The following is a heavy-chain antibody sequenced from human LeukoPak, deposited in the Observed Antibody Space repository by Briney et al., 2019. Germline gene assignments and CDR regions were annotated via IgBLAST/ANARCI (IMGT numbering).Heavy chain of an antibody. V-gene: IGHV5-51*01. Sequence: GESLRISCKGSGYTFSSCWIGWVRQMPGKGLEWMGIIYPGDSDTRYSPSLQGQVTISVDTSIGTAYLQWSSLKASDTAIYYCARQNDCRLDYWGQGTLVTVSS. J-gene: IGHJ4*02. CDR1: GYTFSSCW. D-gene: IGHD2-15*01. CDR2: IYPGDSDT. CDR3: ARQNDCRLDY.